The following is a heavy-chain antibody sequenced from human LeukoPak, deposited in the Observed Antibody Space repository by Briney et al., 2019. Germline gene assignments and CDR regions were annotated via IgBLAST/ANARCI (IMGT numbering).Heavy chain of an antibody. CDR2: IRYDGSNK. Sequence: PGGSLRLSCAASGFTFSSYGMHWDRQAPGKGLEWVAFIRYDGSNKYYADSVKGRFTISRDNSKNTLYLQMNSLRAEDTAVYYCAKDPGDIVLMVYAMGNYYFDYWGQGTLVTVSS. V-gene: IGHV3-30*02. D-gene: IGHD2-8*01. J-gene: IGHJ4*02. CDR1: GFTFSSYG. CDR3: AKDPGDIVLMVYAMGNYYFDY.